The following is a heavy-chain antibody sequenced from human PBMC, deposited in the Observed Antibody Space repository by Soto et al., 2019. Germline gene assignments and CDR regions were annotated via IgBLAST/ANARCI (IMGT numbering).Heavy chain of an antibody. Sequence: ASVKVSCKVSGYTLTELSMHWVRQAPGKGPEWMGGFDPEDGETIYAQKFQGRVTMTEDTSTDTAYMELSSLRSEDTAVYYCATVRWVRGVIVWFDPWGQGTLVTVSS. D-gene: IGHD3-10*01. V-gene: IGHV1-24*01. CDR3: ATVRWVRGVIVWFDP. J-gene: IGHJ5*02. CDR2: FDPEDGET. CDR1: GYTLTELS.